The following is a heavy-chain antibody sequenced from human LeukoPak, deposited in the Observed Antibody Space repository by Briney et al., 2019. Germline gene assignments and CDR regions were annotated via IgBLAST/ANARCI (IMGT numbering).Heavy chain of an antibody. J-gene: IGHJ6*02. CDR1: GYTFTSYA. D-gene: IGHD2-2*01. Sequence: ASVKVSCKASGYTFTSYAMNWVRQAPGQGLEWMGWINTNTGNPTYAQGFTGRFVFSLDTSVSTAYLQISSLKAEDTAVYYCARDQRSTSIPSYYGTDVWGQGTTVTVSS. CDR3: ARDQRSTSIPSYYGTDV. V-gene: IGHV7-4-1*02. CDR2: INTNTGNP.